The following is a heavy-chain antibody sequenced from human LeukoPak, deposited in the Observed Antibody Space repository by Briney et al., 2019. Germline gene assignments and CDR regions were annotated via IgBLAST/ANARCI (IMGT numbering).Heavy chain of an antibody. CDR2: FHYRGST. Sequence: SETLSLTCTVSGGSISTYYWTWIRQSPGKGLEWLGHFHYRGSTNYNPSLKSRVTISVETSKNQFSLKLSSVTAADTAVYYCAGYNYDFWSGYSKRFDPWGQGTLGTVSS. CDR3: AGYNYDFWSGYSKRFDP. CDR1: GGSISTYY. V-gene: IGHV4-59*01. D-gene: IGHD3-3*01. J-gene: IGHJ5*02.